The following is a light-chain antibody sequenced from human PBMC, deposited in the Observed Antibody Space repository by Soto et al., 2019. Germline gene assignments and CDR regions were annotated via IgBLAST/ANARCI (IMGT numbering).Light chain of an antibody. CDR3: QQYGSSPWT. CDR2: GAS. V-gene: IGKV3-20*01. CDR1: QSVSSSY. Sequence: EIVLTQSTGTLSLSPGERATLSCRASQSVSSSYLAWYQQKPGRAPRLLIYGASTRATGIPERFSGSGSGTDVTLTISRLEPEDFTVYYCQQYGSSPWTFGQGTKVQIK. J-gene: IGKJ1*01.